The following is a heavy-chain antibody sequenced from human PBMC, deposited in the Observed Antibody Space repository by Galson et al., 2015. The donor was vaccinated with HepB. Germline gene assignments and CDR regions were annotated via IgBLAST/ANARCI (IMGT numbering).Heavy chain of an antibody. Sequence: LRLSCAASGFTFSNAWMSWVRQAPGKGLEWVGRIKSKTDGGTTDYAAPVKGRFSISRDNSKNTVYLQMNSLRAEDSALYYCVRDGYNNWYDSWGQGTLVTVSS. D-gene: IGHD5-24*01. CDR2: IKSKTDGGTT. CDR3: VRDGYNNWYDS. CDR1: GFTFSNAW. J-gene: IGHJ5*01. V-gene: IGHV3-15*01.